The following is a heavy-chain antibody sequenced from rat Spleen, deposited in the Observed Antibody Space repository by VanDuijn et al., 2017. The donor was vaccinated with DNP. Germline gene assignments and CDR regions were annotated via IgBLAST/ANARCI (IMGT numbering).Heavy chain of an antibody. J-gene: IGHJ4*01. CDR2: ISYDGSST. D-gene: IGHD1-5*01. CDR3: ARGTLWLHAMDA. CDR1: GFTFSDYN. V-gene: IGHV5-7*01. Sequence: EVKLLESGGGLVQPGGSLRLSCAASGFTFSDYNMAWVRQAPKKGLEWVATISYDGSSTYYRDSVKGRFTISRDNAKSTLYLQMDSLRSEDTATYYCARGTLWLHAMDAWGQGTSVTVS.